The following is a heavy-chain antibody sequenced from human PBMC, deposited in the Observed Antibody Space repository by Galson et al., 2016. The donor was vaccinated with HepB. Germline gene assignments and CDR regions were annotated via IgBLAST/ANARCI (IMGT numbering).Heavy chain of an antibody. D-gene: IGHD6-19*01. CDR1: GFSFSNSG. V-gene: IGHV3-23*01. CDR2: ITRSGDAT. J-gene: IGHJ6*02. CDR3: TRHRSTFAVAGYGMDV. Sequence: SLRLSCAASGFSFSNSGMSWVRQAPGRGLEWVSGITRSGDATHYADFVKGRFTISRDNSKNTLYLYMNNLTAADTALYYCTRHRSTFAVAGYGMDVWGQGTTVSVSS.